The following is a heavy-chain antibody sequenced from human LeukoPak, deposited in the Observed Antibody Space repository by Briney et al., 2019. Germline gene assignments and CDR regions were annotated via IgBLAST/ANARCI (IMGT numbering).Heavy chain of an antibody. CDR2: VYYSGNT. D-gene: IGHD3-22*01. Sequence: MSSETLSLTCTVSGVSISRTAYYWGWIRQSPGKGLEWIANVYYSGNTYYNPSLKSRVTISVDTSKSQFSLELSSVTAADTAVYYCARLSIYDTSGYYYEGKYFDYWGQGTLVTVSS. J-gene: IGHJ4*02. CDR3: ARLSIYDTSGYYYEGKYFDY. CDR1: GVSISRTAYY. V-gene: IGHV4-39*01.